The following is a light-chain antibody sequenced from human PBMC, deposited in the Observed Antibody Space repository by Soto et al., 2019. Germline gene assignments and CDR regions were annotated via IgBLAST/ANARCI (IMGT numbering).Light chain of an antibody. CDR2: DVN. J-gene: IGLJ1*01. CDR1: SSDVGAYNY. CDR3: SSYAGNNIYV. V-gene: IGLV2-8*01. Sequence: QSALTQPPSASGSPGQSVTISCTGSSSDVGAYNYVAWYQQRPGKAPKLMISDVNKRSSGVPDRFSGSKSGNTASLTVSGLQAEDEADYYCSSYAGNNIYVFGAGTKVTVL.